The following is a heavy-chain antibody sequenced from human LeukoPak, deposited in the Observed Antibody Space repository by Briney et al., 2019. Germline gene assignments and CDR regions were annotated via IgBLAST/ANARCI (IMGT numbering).Heavy chain of an antibody. D-gene: IGHD3-9*01. CDR2: IKQDGSEK. CDR1: GFSFSNYW. CDR3: AREDILTGYYTGYYYYGMDV. Sequence: GGSLRLSCAASGFSFSNYWMSWVRQAPGKGLEWVANIKQDGSEKYYVDSVKGRFTISRDKARNSLYLQMNSLRAEDTAVYYCAREDILTGYYTGYYYYGMDVWGQGTTVTVSS. J-gene: IGHJ6*02. V-gene: IGHV3-7*03.